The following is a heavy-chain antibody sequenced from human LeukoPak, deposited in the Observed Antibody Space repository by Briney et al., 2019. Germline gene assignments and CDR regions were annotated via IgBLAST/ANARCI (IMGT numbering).Heavy chain of an antibody. CDR2: INPNSSGT. CDR3: ARAVIVNAFDI. V-gene: IGHV1-2*02. D-gene: IGHD3-16*02. CDR1: GYTFTGYY. Sequence: ASVTVSCKASGYTFTGYYMHWVRQPPGPVLEWMGWINPNSSGTNYAQKSQGRVTMTRDTSISTAYMELSRLRSDDTAVCYCARAVIVNAFDIWGQGTMVTVSS. J-gene: IGHJ3*02.